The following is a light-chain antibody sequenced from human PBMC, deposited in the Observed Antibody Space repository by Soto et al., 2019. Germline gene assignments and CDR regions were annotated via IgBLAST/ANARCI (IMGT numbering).Light chain of an antibody. CDR3: SSYTRSSTLV. Sequence: QSALTQPASVSGSPGQSITISCTGTSSDVGAYDYVSWYQQHPGKAPQLMIYDVTNRPSGVSDRFSGSKSGNTASLTISGLHTEDEADYHCSSYTRSSTLVFGGGTKLTVL. CDR1: SSDVGAYDY. J-gene: IGLJ2*01. V-gene: IGLV2-14*01. CDR2: DVT.